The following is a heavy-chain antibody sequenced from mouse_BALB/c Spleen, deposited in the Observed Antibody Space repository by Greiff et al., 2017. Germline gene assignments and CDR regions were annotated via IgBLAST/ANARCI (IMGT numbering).Heavy chain of an antibody. CDR3: ARFPPGSSGWFAY. V-gene: IGHV1S137*01. CDR2: ISTYYGDA. J-gene: IGHJ3*01. CDR1: GYTFTDYA. D-gene: IGHD3-1*01. Sequence: QVQLQQSGAELVRPGVSVKISCKGSGYTFTDYAMHWVKQSHAKSLEWIGVISTYYGDASYNQKFKGKATMTLDKSTSTTYLELARLTSEDSAIYYCARFPPGSSGWFAYWGQGTLVTVSA.